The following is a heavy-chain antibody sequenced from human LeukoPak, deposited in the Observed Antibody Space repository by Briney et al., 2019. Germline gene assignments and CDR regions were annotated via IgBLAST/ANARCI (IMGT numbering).Heavy chain of an antibody. V-gene: IGHV1-8*03. D-gene: IGHD2-8*01. CDR1: GYTFTSYD. Sequence: SVKVSCKASGYTFTSYDINWVRQATGQGLEWMGWMNPNSGNTGYAQKFQGRVTITRDTSISTAYMELSSLRSEDTAVYYCARGLGGYCTNGVCLDAFDVWGQGAMVTVSS. CDR2: MNPNSGNT. J-gene: IGHJ3*01. CDR3: ARGLGGYCTNGVCLDAFDV.